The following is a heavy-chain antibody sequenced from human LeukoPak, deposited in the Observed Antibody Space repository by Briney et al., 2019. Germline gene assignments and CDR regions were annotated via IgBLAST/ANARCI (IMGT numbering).Heavy chain of an antibody. CDR2: IDHSAST. D-gene: IGHD6-13*01. CDR3: ARGGPPGIAAAQ. Sequence: SETLSLTCAFYGGSFSDYSWSWTRQSPGKGLKWIGEIDHSASTNYNPSLESRVTLSADTSKNQFSLELRSVTAADTAVYYCARGGPPGIAAAQWGQGTLVTVSS. CDR1: GGSFSDYS. J-gene: IGHJ1*01. V-gene: IGHV4-34*01.